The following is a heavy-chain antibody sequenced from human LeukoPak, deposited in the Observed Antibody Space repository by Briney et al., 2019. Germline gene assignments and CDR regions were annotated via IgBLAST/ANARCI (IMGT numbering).Heavy chain of an antibody. CDR2: IYHSGTT. CDR1: SGSITSYY. V-gene: IGHV4-59*08. Sequence: SETLSLTCTVSSGSITSYYWSWIRQPPGTGLEWIGYIYHSGTTNYNPSLKSRVTISVDTSKNQFSLKLSSVTAADTAVYYCARPMEAGPNDAFDIWGQGTMVTVSS. J-gene: IGHJ3*02. CDR3: ARPMEAGPNDAFDI. D-gene: IGHD1-7*01.